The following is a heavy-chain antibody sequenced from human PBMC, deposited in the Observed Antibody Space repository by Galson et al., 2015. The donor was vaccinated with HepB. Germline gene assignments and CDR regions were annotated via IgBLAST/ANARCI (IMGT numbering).Heavy chain of an antibody. CDR3: ARESDCSSTSCAFDY. CDR2: INPNSGGT. D-gene: IGHD2-2*01. V-gene: IGHV1-2*02. J-gene: IGHJ4*02. Sequence: SVKVSCKASGSTFSGYYMHWVRQAPGQGLEWVGWINPNSGGTNYAQKFQGRVTMTRDTSTNTAYMELSRLRSDDTAVYYCARESDCSSTSCAFDYWGQGTLVTVSS. CDR1: GSTFSGYY.